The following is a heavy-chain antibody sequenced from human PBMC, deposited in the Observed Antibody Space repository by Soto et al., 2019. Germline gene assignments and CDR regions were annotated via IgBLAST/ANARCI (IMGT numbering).Heavy chain of an antibody. CDR3: ARGFRAWDGYNYHYYYYGVDV. J-gene: IGHJ6*02. D-gene: IGHD5-12*01. CDR2: INHSGST. V-gene: IGHV4-34*01. Sequence: SETLSLTCAVYGGSFSGYYWSWIRQPPGKGLEWIGEINHSGSTNYNPSLKSRVTISVDTSKNQFSLKLSSVTAADTAVYYCARGFRAWDGYNYHYYYYGVDVWGQGTTVTVSS. CDR1: GGSFSGYY.